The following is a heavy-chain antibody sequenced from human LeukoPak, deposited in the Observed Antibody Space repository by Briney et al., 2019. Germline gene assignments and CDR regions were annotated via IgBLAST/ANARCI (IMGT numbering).Heavy chain of an antibody. Sequence: ASVKVSCKASGYTFTAYFMHWVRQAPGQGLEWMGWINPNSGNTGYAQKFQGRVTMTRNTSISTAYMELSSLRSEDTAVYYCARCPAPAFDEWGKGALVTVSS. D-gene: IGHD2-2*01. CDR2: INPNSGNT. CDR3: ARCPAPAFDE. CDR1: GYTFTAYF. V-gene: IGHV1-8*02. J-gene: IGHJ4*02.